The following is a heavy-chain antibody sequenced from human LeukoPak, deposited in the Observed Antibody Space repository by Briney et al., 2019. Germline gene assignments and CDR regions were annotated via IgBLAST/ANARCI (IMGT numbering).Heavy chain of an antibody. J-gene: IGHJ4*02. CDR3: ARRSWYYGSGSYGY. V-gene: IGHV4-34*01. CDR1: GGSFSGYY. D-gene: IGHD3-10*01. Sequence: PSETLSLTCAVYGGSFSGYYWSWIRQPPGKGLEWIGEINHSGSTNYNPSLKSQVTISVDTSKNQFSLKLSSVTAADTAVYYCARRSWYYGSGSYGYWGQGTLVTVSS. CDR2: INHSGST.